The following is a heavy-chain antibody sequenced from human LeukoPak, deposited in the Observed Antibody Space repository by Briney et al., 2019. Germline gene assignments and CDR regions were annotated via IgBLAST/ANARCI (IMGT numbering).Heavy chain of an antibody. CDR2: IKEDGSNL. V-gene: IGHV3-7*01. CDR1: GFTFSSYW. Sequence: PGGSLRLSCAASGFTFSSYWMGWVRQAPGKGLERVANIKEDGSNLYYLDSVKGRFTISRDNAKNSLHLQMNSLRAEDTAVYFCARVICDYVWGSYRCHFDYWGQGTLVSVPS. CDR3: ARVICDYVWGSYRCHFDY. J-gene: IGHJ4*02. D-gene: IGHD3-16*02.